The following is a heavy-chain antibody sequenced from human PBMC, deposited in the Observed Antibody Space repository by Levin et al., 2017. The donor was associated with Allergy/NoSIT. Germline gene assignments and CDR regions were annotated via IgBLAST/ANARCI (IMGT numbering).Heavy chain of an antibody. J-gene: IGHJ4*02. V-gene: IGHV6-1*01. D-gene: IGHD1-14*01. CDR3: AREYINVFAY. CDR2: TYYTSKWYS. Sequence: LRLSCAISGDSVSSNTVAWNWIRQSPSRGLEWLGRTYYTSKWYSDYASSVKSRITINPDTSKNQISLQLNSVTPEDTAVYYCAREYINVFAYWGQGTLVTVSS. CDR1: GDSVSSNTVA.